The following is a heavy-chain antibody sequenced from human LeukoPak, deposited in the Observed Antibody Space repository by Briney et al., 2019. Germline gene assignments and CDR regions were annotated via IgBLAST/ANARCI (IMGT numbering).Heavy chain of an antibody. V-gene: IGHV3-7*01. CDR1: GFTFSSYW. Sequence: PGGSLRLSCAASGFTFSSYWMSWVRQAPGKGLEWVANIKQDGREKYYVDSVKGRFTISRDNAKNSLYLQMNSLRAEDTALYYCARDRGGIGYYMDVWGKGTTVTVSS. D-gene: IGHD3-16*02. CDR3: ARDRGGIGYYMDV. J-gene: IGHJ6*03. CDR2: IKQDGREK.